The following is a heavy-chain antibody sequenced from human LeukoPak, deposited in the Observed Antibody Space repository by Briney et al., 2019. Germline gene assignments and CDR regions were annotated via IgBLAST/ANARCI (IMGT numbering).Heavy chain of an antibody. D-gene: IGHD6-19*01. CDR3: ARVCSSGRLI. V-gene: IGHV3-15*01. CDR1: GFTFSNAW. Sequence: PGGSLRLSCAASGFTFSNAWMSWVRQAPGKGLEWVGRIKSKTDGGTTDYAAPVKGRFTISRDNAKNSLYLQMNSLRAEDTAVYYCARVCSSGRLIWGQGTMVTVSS. CDR2: IKSKTDGGTT. J-gene: IGHJ3*02.